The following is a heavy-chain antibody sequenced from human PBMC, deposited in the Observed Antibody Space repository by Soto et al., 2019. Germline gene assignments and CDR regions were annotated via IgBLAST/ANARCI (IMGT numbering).Heavy chain of an antibody. J-gene: IGHJ4*02. CDR2: INAGNGNT. D-gene: IGHD2-21*02. V-gene: IGHV1-3*05. CDR3: ARSIVVVTALDY. CDR1: GYTYTSYA. Sequence: QVQLVQSGAEEKKPGASVKVSCKASGYTYTSYAMDRVRQAPGQRLEWMGWINAGNGNTKYSQKFQGRVTITRDTSASTAYMELSSLRSEDTAVYYCARSIVVVTALDYWGQGTLVTVSS.